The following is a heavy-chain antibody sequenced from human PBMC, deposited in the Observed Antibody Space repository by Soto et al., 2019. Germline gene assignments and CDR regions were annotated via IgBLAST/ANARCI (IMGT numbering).Heavy chain of an antibody. V-gene: IGHV1-2*04. CDR3: ASSYGSGSRSYYYYYGMDV. CDR2: INPNSGGT. J-gene: IGHJ6*02. CDR1: GYTFTGYY. D-gene: IGHD3-10*01. Sequence: ASVKVSCKASGYTFTGYYMHWVRQAPGQGLEWMGWINPNSGGTNYAQKFQGWVTMTRDTSISTAYMELSRLRSDDTAVYYCASSYGSGSRSYYYYYGMDVWGQGTTVTVS.